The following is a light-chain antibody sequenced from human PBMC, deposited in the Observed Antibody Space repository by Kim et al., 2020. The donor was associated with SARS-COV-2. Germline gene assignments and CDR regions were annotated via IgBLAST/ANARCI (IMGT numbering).Light chain of an antibody. V-gene: IGLV6-57*01. J-gene: IGLJ3*02. Sequence: KTVTISYTRSSGSIASNYVQWYQQRPGSSPTAVIYEDNQRPSGVPDRFSGSIDSSSNSASLTISGLKTEDEADYYCQSYDSSNQGVFGGGTQLTVL. CDR1: SGSIASNY. CDR3: QSYDSSNQGV. CDR2: EDN.